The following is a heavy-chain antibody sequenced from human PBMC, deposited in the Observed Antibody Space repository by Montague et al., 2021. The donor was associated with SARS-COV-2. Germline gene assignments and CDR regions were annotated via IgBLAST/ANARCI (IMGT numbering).Heavy chain of an antibody. CDR2: INNSGST. J-gene: IGHJ6*03. D-gene: IGHD3-22*01. CDR3: ARGRTEVSMIVVVLTGASYYMDV. Sequence: SETLSLTCAVYGGSISVHYWSWIRQPPGKGLEWIGEINNSGSTNYNPSLKSRVTISVDTSKNQFSLKLHSVTAADTAVYYCARGRTEVSMIVVVLTGASYYMDVWGKGTPVTVSS. CDR1: GGSISVHY. V-gene: IGHV4-34*01.